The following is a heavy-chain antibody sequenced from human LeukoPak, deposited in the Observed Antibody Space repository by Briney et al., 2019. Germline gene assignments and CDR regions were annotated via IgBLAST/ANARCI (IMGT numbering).Heavy chain of an antibody. J-gene: IGHJ4*02. CDR2: ISSSGSYI. Sequence: GGSLRLSCAASGFTFSSYSMNWVRQAPGKGLEWVSYISSSGSYIYYADSVKGRFTISRDNAQNSLYLQMNSLRADDTAVYYCARDLSQGATTDTLGYFDYWGQGAPVTVSS. CDR3: ARDLSQGATTDTLGYFDY. D-gene: IGHD1-1*01. V-gene: IGHV3-21*01. CDR1: GFTFSSYS.